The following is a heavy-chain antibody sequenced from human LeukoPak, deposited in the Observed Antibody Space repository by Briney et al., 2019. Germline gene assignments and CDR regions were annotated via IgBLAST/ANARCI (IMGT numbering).Heavy chain of an antibody. CDR2: IYSGGST. CDR1: EFSVGSNY. D-gene: IGHD3-10*01. Sequence: GGSLRLSCAASEFSVGSNYMTWVRQAPGKGLEWVSLIYSGGSTYYADSVKGRFTISRDNSKNTLYLQMNSLRAEDTAVYYCAGKQGSGSLRPLDYWGQGTLVTVSS. CDR3: AGKQGSGSLRPLDY. V-gene: IGHV3-53*01. J-gene: IGHJ4*02.